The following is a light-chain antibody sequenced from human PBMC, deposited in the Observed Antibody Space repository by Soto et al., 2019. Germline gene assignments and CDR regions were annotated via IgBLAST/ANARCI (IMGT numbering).Light chain of an antibody. Sequence: DIQMTQSPSSLSASVGDRVTITCRASQSISSFLAWYQQIPGKVPKLLIYSASTLQSGVPSRFSGSGSGTDFTLTISSLQPEDVAIYYCQKYNSGPLTFGGGTKV. J-gene: IGKJ4*01. CDR2: SAS. V-gene: IGKV1-27*01. CDR3: QKYNSGPLT. CDR1: QSISSF.